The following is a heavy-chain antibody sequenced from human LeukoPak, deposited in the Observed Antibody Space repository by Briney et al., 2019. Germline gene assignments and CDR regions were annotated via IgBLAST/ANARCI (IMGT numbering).Heavy chain of an antibody. D-gene: IGHD6-13*01. V-gene: IGHV4-4*07. CDR2: IHTSGST. Sequence: SETLSLTCTVSGGSISSYYWNWIRQPAGKGLEWIGRIHTSGSTNYNPSLKSRVTMSVDTSKNQFSLKLSSVTAADTAVYYCAREDVGYSSSWYATGGANWFDPWGQGTLVTVSS. CDR3: AREDVGYSSSWYATGGANWFDP. J-gene: IGHJ5*02. CDR1: GGSISSYY.